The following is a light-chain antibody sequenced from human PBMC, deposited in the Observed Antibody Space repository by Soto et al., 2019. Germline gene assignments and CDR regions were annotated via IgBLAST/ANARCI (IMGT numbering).Light chain of an antibody. CDR2: DAS. J-gene: IGKJ1*01. CDR1: QSISSY. Sequence: DIVLTQSPATLSLSAGERVTLSCRASQSISSYLAWYQQKPGQAPRLLIYDASNKATGIPARFSGSGSGTVFTLTISILDPEYFAVYYCQHRPSSTFGQGTKVEI. CDR3: QHRPSST. V-gene: IGKV3-11*01.